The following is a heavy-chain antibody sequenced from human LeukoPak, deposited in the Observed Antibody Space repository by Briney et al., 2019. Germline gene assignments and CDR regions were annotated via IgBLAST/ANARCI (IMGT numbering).Heavy chain of an antibody. CDR1: GFTFSSYG. J-gene: IGHJ4*02. D-gene: IGHD1-7*01. V-gene: IGHV3-7*03. CDR2: IKQDGSEK. Sequence: GRSLRLSCAASGFTFSSYGMHWVRQAPGKGLEWVANIKQDGSEKYYVDSVKGRFTISRDNAKNSLYLQMNSLRAEDTAVYYCAKTNWNYAYFDYWGQGTLVTVSS. CDR3: AKTNWNYAYFDY.